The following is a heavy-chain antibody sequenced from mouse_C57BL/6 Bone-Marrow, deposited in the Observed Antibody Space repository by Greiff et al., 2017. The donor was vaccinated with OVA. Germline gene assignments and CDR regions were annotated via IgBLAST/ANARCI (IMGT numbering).Heavy chain of an antibody. CDR3: ARMSDDWDGGFAY. CDR2: ISSGSSTI. D-gene: IGHD4-1*01. J-gene: IGHJ3*01. CDR1: GFTFSDYG. Sequence: EVQVVESGGGLVKPGGSLKLSCAASGFTFSDYGMHWVRQAPEKGLEWVAYISSGSSTIYYADTVKGRFTISRDNAKNTLFLQMTSLRSEDTAMYYCARMSDDWDGGFAYWGQGTLVTVSA. V-gene: IGHV5-17*01.